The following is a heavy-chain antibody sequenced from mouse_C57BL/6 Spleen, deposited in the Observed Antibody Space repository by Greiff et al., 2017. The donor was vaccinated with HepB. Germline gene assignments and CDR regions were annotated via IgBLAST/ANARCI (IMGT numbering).Heavy chain of an antibody. CDR3: ARLYGYLDY. Sequence: EVKLMESGPELVKPGASVKISCKASGYSFTGYYMNWVKQSPEKSLEWIGEINPSTGGTTYNQKFKAKATLTVDKSSSTAYMQLKSLTSEDSAVYYCARLYGYLDYWGQGTTLTVSS. V-gene: IGHV1-42*01. CDR1: GYSFTGYY. J-gene: IGHJ2*01. D-gene: IGHD1-1*02. CDR2: INPSTGGT.